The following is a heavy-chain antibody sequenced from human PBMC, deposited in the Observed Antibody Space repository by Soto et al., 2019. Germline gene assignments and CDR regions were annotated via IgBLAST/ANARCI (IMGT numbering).Heavy chain of an antibody. D-gene: IGHD3-22*01. CDR1: GYTFTSYG. CDR3: ARIPPDYYDSSGYYCDY. CDR2: ISAYNGNT. Sequence: QVQLVQSGAEVKKPGASVKVSCKASGYTFTSYGISWVRQAPGQGLEWMGWISAYNGNTNYAQKLQGRVTMTTDTSTSTANMELRSLRSDDTAVYYCARIPPDYYDSSGYYCDYWGQGTLVTVSS. J-gene: IGHJ4*02. V-gene: IGHV1-18*01.